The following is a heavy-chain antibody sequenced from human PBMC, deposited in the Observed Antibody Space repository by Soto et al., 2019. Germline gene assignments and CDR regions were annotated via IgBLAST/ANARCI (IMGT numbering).Heavy chain of an antibody. CDR1: GVSLTSDDYY. J-gene: IGHJ4*02. V-gene: IGHV4-30-4*01. Sequence: PSETLSLTCTVSGVSLTSDDYYWTWIRQPPGKGLEWMGHISSSGRSDYNPSLRSRVTMSLDMSQNQFSLKVSSVTAADTAVYYCSFATAYCGRTYCYSFDYWGQGTQVTVSS. CDR3: SFATAYCGRTYCYSFDY. CDR2: ISSSGRS. D-gene: IGHD2-15*01.